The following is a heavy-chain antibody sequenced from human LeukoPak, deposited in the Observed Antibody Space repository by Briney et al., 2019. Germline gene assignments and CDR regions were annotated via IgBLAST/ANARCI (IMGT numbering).Heavy chain of an antibody. J-gene: IGHJ4*02. CDR1: GGSISSSSYY. CDR3: ARRWLLGPVDY. D-gene: IGHD5-12*01. CDR2: IYYSGST. Sequence: PSGTLSLTCTVSGGSISSSSYYWGWIRQPPGKGLEWIGSIYYSGSTYYNPSLKSRVTISVDTSKNQFSLKLSSVTAADTAVYYCARRWLLGPVDYWGQGTLVTVSS. V-gene: IGHV4-39*01.